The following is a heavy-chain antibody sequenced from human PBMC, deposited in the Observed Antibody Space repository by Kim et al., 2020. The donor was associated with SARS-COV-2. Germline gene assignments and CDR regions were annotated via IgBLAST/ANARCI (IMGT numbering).Heavy chain of an antibody. CDR3: AREGVDSSSWSNGRVDAFDI. CDR1: GFTFSDYY. V-gene: IGHV3-11*06. CDR2: ISSSSSYT. D-gene: IGHD6-13*01. Sequence: GGSLRLSCAASGFTFSDYYMSWIRQAPGKGLEWVSYISSSSSYTNYADSVKGRFTISRDNAKNSLYLQMNSLRAEDTAVYYCAREGVDSSSWSNGRVDAFDIWGQGTMVTVSS. J-gene: IGHJ3*02.